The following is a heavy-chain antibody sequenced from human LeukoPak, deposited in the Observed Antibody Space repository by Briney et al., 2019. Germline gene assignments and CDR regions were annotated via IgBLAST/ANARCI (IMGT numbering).Heavy chain of an antibody. CDR2: INWNGGST. V-gene: IGHV3-20*04. CDR3: ATRVAPHSPDYMDV. CDR1: GFTFDDYG. D-gene: IGHD3-3*01. Sequence: GGSLRLSCAASGFTFDDYGMSWVRQAPGKGLEWISGINWNGGSTGYADSVKGRFTISRDNAKNSLYLQMNSLRAEDTALYYCATRVAPHSPDYMDVWGKGTTVTVSS. J-gene: IGHJ6*03.